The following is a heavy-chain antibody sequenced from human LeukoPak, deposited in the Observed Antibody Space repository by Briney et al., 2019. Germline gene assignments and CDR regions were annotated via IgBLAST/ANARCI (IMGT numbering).Heavy chain of an antibody. D-gene: IGHD6-13*01. J-gene: IGHJ4*02. Sequence: ASVKVSCKASGGTFSSYAISWVRQAPGQGLEWMGWISAYNGNTNYAQKLQGRVTMTTDTSTSTAYMELRSLRSDDTAVYYCARDLRGSSWSSYYFDYWGQGTLVTVSS. CDR2: ISAYNGNT. CDR3: ARDLRGSSWSSYYFDY. V-gene: IGHV1-18*01. CDR1: GGTFSSYA.